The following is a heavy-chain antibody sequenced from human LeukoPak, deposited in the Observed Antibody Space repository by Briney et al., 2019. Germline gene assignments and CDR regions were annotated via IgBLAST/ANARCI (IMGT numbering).Heavy chain of an antibody. CDR3: AKTAPGIAAAAYYYYGMDV. CDR1: GFTFSSYA. Sequence: PGGPLRLSCAASGFTFSSYAMSWVRQAPGKGLEWVSGISGDKTSTYYADSVKGRFTISRDNSKKTLYLQMNSLRAEDTAVYYCAKTAPGIAAAAYYYYGMDVWGKGTTVTVSS. D-gene: IGHD6-13*01. CDR2: ISGDKTST. J-gene: IGHJ6*04. V-gene: IGHV3-23*01.